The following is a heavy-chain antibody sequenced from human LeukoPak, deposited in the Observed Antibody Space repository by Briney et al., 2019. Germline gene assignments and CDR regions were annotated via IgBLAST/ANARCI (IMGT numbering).Heavy chain of an antibody. V-gene: IGHV4-61*01. J-gene: IGHJ3*02. D-gene: IGHD5-24*01. CDR1: GGSVSSGSYY. CDR3: TKLAGSDAFDI. CDR2: IYYSGST. Sequence: SETLSLTCTVSGGSVSSGSYYWSWIRQPPGKGLEWIGYIYYSGSTNYNPSLKSRVTISVDTSKTQFSLKLSSVTAADTAVYYCTKLAGSDAFDIWGQGTTVTVSS.